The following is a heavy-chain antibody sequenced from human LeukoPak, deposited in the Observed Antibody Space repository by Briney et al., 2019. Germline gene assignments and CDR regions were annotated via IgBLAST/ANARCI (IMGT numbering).Heavy chain of an antibody. CDR2: ISNDGSNK. J-gene: IGHJ4*02. D-gene: IGHD6-13*01. V-gene: IGHV3-30*04. CDR3: ARVGAGAGTHFDY. Sequence: GGSLRLSCAASGFTFSSDAMDWVRQAPGKGLEWVAVISNDGSNKYDADSVKGRFTISRDNSKNTLYLQMNSLRAEDTAVYYCARVGAGAGTHFDYWGQGALVTVSS. CDR1: GFTFSSDA.